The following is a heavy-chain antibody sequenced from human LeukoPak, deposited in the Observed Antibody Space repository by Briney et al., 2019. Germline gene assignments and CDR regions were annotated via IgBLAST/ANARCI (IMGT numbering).Heavy chain of an antibody. Sequence: PSETLSLTCTVPGGSISSSSYYWGWIRQPPGKGLEWIGSIYYSGSTYYNPSLKSRVTISVDTSKNQFSLKLSSVTAADTAVYYCARHDVVAAFNWFDPWGQGTLVTVSS. V-gene: IGHV4-39*01. CDR2: IYYSGST. CDR3: ARHDVVAAFNWFDP. CDR1: GGSISSSSYY. J-gene: IGHJ5*02. D-gene: IGHD2-15*01.